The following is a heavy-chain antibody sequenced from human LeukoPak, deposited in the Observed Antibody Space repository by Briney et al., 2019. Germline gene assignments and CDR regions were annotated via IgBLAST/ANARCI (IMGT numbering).Heavy chain of an antibody. Sequence: SETLSLTCTVSGGSTSRYYWSWIRQPPGKSLEWIGYIYDSRSTAYNPSLKSRVTISIDTSNNRFSLNLTSVTAADTAVYYCARLPGIAAVWGQGTLVIVSS. CDR1: GGSTSRYY. CDR2: IYDSRST. J-gene: IGHJ1*01. V-gene: IGHV4-59*08. D-gene: IGHD6-13*01. CDR3: ARLPGIAAV.